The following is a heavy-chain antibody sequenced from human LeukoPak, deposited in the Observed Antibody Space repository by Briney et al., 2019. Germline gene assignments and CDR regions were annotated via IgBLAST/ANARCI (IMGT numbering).Heavy chain of an antibody. D-gene: IGHD4-11*01. CDR2: INPRGGST. Sequence: ASVKVSFKASAYIFTTYFIHWLRHAPGQGPGWMGIINPRGGSTDYEQKFQGRVTITSDTSTSTVYMELKSLTSADTAVYFCARVGTTGATADNWGRGTLVPVSS. CDR3: ARVGTTGATADN. CDR1: AYIFTTYF. J-gene: IGHJ4*02. V-gene: IGHV1-46*01.